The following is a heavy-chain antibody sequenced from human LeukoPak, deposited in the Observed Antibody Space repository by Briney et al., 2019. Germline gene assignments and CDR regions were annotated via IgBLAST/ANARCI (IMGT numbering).Heavy chain of an antibody. CDR3: ARDREGRITGTTGYYYGMDV. CDR2: IYYSGST. J-gene: IGHJ6*02. V-gene: IGHV4-59*01. CDR1: GGSISSYY. Sequence: SETLSLTCTVSGGSISSYYWSWIRQPPGKGLEWIGYIYYSGSTNYNPSLKSRVTISVDTSKNQFSLKLSSVTAADTAVYYCARDREGRITGTTGYYYGMDVWGQGTTVTVSS. D-gene: IGHD1-7*01.